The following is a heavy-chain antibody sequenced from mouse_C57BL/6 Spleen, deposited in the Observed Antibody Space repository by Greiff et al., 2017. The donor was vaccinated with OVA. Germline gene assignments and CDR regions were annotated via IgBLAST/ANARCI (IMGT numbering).Heavy chain of an antibody. CDR3: ARGYSNYESYFDY. CDR1: GYTFTSYW. Sequence: QVQLQQSGAELAKPGASVKLSCKASGYTFTSYWMHWVKQRPGQGLEWIGYINPSSGYTKYNQKFKDKATLTADKSSSTAYMQLSSLTYEDSAVYYCARGYSNYESYFDYWGQGTTLTVSS. J-gene: IGHJ2*01. CDR2: INPSSGYT. D-gene: IGHD2-5*01. V-gene: IGHV1-7*01.